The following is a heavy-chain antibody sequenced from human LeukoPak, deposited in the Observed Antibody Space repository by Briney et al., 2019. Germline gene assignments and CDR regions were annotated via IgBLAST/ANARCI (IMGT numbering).Heavy chain of an antibody. CDR2: IIPILGIA. J-gene: IGHJ5*02. CDR3: ARGDSSSWYGGDWFDP. V-gene: IGHV1-69*10. D-gene: IGHD6-13*01. CDR1: GGTFSSYA. Sequence: SVKVSCKASGGTFSSYAISWVRQAPGQGLEWMGRIIPILGIANYAQKFQGRVTITADKSTSTAYMELSRLRSEDTAVYYCARGDSSSWYGGDWFDPWGQGTLVTVSS.